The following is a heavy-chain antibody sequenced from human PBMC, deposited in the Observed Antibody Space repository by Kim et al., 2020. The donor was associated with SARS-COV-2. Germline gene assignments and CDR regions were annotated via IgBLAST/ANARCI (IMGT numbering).Heavy chain of an antibody. D-gene: IGHD3-22*01. CDR1: GGTFSSYA. Sequence: SVKVSCKASGGTFSSYAISWVRQAPGQGLEWMGGIIPIFGTANYAQKFQGRVTITADESTSTAYLELSSLRSEDTAVDYCARTTYYYDSSGQGWLDPWG. CDR2: IIPIFGTA. J-gene: IGHJ5*02. CDR3: ARTTYYYDSSGQGWLDP. V-gene: IGHV1-69*13.